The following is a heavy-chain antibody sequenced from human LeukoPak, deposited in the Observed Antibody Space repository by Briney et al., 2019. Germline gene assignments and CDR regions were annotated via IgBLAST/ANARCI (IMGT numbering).Heavy chain of an antibody. CDR1: GATFGNNW. Sequence: GGSLRLSCAASGATFGNNWMHWVRQGPGKGLVWISRINSDGGGAIYADSVKGRFTVSRDNAKNTLYLQMNSLRAEDTAVYYCARDVPHNWFDTWGQGTLVTVSS. J-gene: IGHJ5*02. V-gene: IGHV3-74*01. CDR2: INSDGGGA. CDR3: ARDVPHNWFDT.